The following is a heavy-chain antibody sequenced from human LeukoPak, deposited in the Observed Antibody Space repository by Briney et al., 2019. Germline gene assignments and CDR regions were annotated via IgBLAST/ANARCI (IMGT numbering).Heavy chain of an antibody. CDR2: ISYDGSNK. J-gene: IGHJ4*02. V-gene: IGHV3-30*18. Sequence: GGSLRLSCAASGFTFSSYGMHWVRQAPGKGLEWVAVISYDGSNKYYADSVKGRFTISRDNSKNTLYLQMNSLRAEDTAVYYCAKDSAGLYYDSSGYSDYWGQGTLVTVSS. D-gene: IGHD3-22*01. CDR3: AKDSAGLYYDSSGYSDY. CDR1: GFTFSSYG.